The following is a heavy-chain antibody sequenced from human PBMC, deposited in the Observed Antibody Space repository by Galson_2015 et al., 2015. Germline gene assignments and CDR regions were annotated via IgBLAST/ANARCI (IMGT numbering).Heavy chain of an antibody. CDR2: ITSSSTYI. J-gene: IGHJ6*03. CDR1: GFTFSSYS. V-gene: IGHV3-21*01. Sequence: LRLSCAASGFTFSSYSMIWVRQAPGKGLEWVSSITSSSTYIYYADSVTGRFTISRDNAKDSLFLQMNDLRAEDTAVYYCARAGGDFYYYMDVWGQGTMVTVS. CDR3: ARAGGDFYYYMDV.